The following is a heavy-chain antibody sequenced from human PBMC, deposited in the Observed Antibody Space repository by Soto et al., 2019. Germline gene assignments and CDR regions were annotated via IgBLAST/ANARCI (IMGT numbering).Heavy chain of an antibody. V-gene: IGHV3-15*01. Sequence: PGGSLRLSCAASGFSFNNAWMSWVRQAPGKGLEWVGLIKSKTDGGTTDYAAPVKGRFILSRDDSKDTLYLQMNSLKTEDTAVYYCYTAKRGQFWSPSADYWGQGALVTVSS. J-gene: IGHJ4*02. CDR3: YTAKRGQFWSPSADY. CDR2: IKSKTDGGTT. CDR1: GFSFNNAW. D-gene: IGHD3-3*02.